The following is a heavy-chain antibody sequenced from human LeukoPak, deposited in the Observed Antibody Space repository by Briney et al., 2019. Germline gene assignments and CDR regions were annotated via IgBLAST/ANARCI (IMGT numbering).Heavy chain of an antibody. J-gene: IGHJ5*02. D-gene: IGHD3-22*01. CDR2: IYTSGST. Sequence: PSETLSLTCTVSGGSISSYYWSWIRQPAGKGLEWIGRIYTSGSTNYNPSLKSRVTISVDKSKNQFSLKLSSVTAADTAVYYCARSPSITMIEAWGQGTLVTVSS. V-gene: IGHV4-4*07. CDR1: GGSISSYY. CDR3: ARSPSITMIEA.